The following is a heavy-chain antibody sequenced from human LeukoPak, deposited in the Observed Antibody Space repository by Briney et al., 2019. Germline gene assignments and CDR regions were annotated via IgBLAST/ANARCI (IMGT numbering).Heavy chain of an antibody. CDR3: TRTLLYCSGGSCYPTRFDY. Sequence: PGGSLRLSCAASGFTFSSYSMNWVRQAPRKGLDWLSHISGSGTTIYYADSVKGRFTISRDNAKNSLHLQMNSLRVEDTAVYYCTRTLLYCSGGSCYPTRFDYWGQGILVTVSS. V-gene: IGHV3-48*01. J-gene: IGHJ4*02. D-gene: IGHD2-15*01. CDR1: GFTFSSYS. CDR2: ISGSGTTI.